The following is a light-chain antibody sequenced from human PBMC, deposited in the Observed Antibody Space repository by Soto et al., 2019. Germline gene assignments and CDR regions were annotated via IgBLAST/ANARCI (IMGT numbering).Light chain of an antibody. V-gene: IGLV3-21*02. J-gene: IGLJ2*01. CDR1: DIGSQS. CDR3: QIWDGTLQHVI. CDR2: DVY. Sequence: SYELTQSPSVSVAPGQTATISCSGHDIGSQSVHWYQQRAGQAPVLVIYDVYDRPSGIPERFSGSIPATTATLTISRVEVGDEADYYCQIWDGTLQHVIFGGGTKLTVL.